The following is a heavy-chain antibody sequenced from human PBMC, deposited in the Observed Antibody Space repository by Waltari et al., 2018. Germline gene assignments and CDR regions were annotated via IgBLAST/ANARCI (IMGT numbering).Heavy chain of an antibody. CDR2: ISYDGSNK. J-gene: IGHJ4*02. V-gene: IGHV3-30-3*01. CDR1: GFTFSNYV. D-gene: IGHD2-8*02. Sequence: QVQLVESGGGVVQPGRSLRLSCAASGFTFSNYVMPWVRQAPGKGLEWVEIISYDGSNKYYADSVKGRFTISRDNSKNTLYLQMNSLRAEDTAVYYCARVATGSELGTPDYWGQGTLVTVSS. CDR3: ARVATGSELGTPDY.